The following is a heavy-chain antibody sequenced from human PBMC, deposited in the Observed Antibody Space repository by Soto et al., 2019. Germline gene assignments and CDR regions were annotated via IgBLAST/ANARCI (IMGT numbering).Heavy chain of an antibody. Sequence: ASVKVSCKASGYTFTNYAVHWVRQAPGQRLEWMGWINAGDGNTKFSLNFLGRVTITRDTSASTAYMELSSLRSEDTAVYYCVRDGAVAGNINFDFWGQGTLVTVS. V-gene: IGHV1-3*01. D-gene: IGHD6-19*01. CDR1: GYTFTNYA. CDR3: VRDGAVAGNINFDF. CDR2: INAGDGNT. J-gene: IGHJ4*02.